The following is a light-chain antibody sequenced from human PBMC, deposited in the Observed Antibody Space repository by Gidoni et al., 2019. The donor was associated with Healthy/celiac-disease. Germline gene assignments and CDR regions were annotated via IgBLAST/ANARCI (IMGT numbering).Light chain of an antibody. CDR3: QAWDSSTAEVV. CDR1: KLGDKS. CDR2: QDS. J-gene: IGLJ2*01. V-gene: IGLV3-1*01. Sequence: SSELTQPPSVSVSQGQTASITCSGDKLGDKSACWYQQKPGQSPVPVIYQDSKRPSGIPERFSGSNSGNTATLTISGTQAMDEADYYCQAWDSSTAEVVFGGGTKLTVL.